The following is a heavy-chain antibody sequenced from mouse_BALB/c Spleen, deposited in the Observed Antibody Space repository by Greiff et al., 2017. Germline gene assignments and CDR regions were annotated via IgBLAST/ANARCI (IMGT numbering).Heavy chain of an antibody. V-gene: IGHV1-7*01. CDR3: ARSSTVVATDWFAY. Sequence: QVQLQQSGAELAKPGASVKMSCKASGYTFTSYWMHWVKQRPGQGLEWIGYINPSTGYTEYNQKFKDKATLTADKSSSTAYMQLSSLTSEDSAVYYCARSSTVVATDWFAYWGQGTLVTVSA. CDR1: GYTFTSYW. D-gene: IGHD1-1*01. J-gene: IGHJ3*01. CDR2: INPSTGYT.